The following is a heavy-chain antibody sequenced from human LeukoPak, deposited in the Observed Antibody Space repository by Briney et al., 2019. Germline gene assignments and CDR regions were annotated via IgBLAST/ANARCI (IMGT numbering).Heavy chain of an antibody. Sequence: GGSLRLSCAASGFGFSSYEMNWVRQAPGKGLEWVSHSNRRGSTTYYADSVWGRFTVSRDNAKNSLYLQMNSLRAEDTAVYYCAREGHTTGWPPFDFWGQGTLVTVSS. CDR2: SNRRGSTT. CDR3: AREGHTTGWPPFDF. V-gene: IGHV3-48*03. CDR1: GFGFSSYE. D-gene: IGHD2/OR15-2a*01. J-gene: IGHJ4*02.